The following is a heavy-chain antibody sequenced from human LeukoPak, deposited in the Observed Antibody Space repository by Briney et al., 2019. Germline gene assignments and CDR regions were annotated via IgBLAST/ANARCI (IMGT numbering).Heavy chain of an antibody. CDR2: ISGSGSGGST. CDR1: GFTFSSSA. D-gene: IGHD2-2*01. V-gene: IGHV3-23*01. J-gene: IGHJ4*02. Sequence: PGGSLRLSCAASGFTFSSSAMSWVRQAPGKGLEWVSSISGSGSGGSTYYADPVKGRFTISRDNSKNTLYLQMNSLRAEDTAVYYCAKDQPYCSSTSCQPTLFDYWGQGTLVTVSS. CDR3: AKDQPYCSSTSCQPTLFDY.